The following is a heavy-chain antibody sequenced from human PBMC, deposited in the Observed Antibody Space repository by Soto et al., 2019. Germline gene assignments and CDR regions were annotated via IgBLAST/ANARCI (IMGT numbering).Heavy chain of an antibody. J-gene: IGHJ4*02. V-gene: IGHV5-51*01. Sequence: GESLKISCKASGYSLTSYWLGWVRQRPGKGLEWMGIVYPGDSDTRYNPSFRGQVTISVDRSTSTAYLQWSSLKASDTAIYYCTRRAGYIDYWGQGTLVTVSS. CDR2: VYPGDSDT. CDR1: GYSLTSYW. D-gene: IGHD6-13*01. CDR3: TRRAGYIDY.